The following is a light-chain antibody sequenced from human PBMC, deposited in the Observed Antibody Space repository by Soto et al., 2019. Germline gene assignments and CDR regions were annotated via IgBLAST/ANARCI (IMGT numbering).Light chain of an antibody. CDR3: QQYGSSPT. J-gene: IGKJ5*01. Sequence: EIVLTQSPGTLSLSPGERATLSGMASQSVSSSYLAWYQQKPGQAPRLLIYGASSRATGIPDRFSGSGSGTDFTLTISRLEPEDFAVYYCQQYGSSPTFGQGTRLEIK. CDR2: GAS. V-gene: IGKV3-20*01. CDR1: QSVSSSY.